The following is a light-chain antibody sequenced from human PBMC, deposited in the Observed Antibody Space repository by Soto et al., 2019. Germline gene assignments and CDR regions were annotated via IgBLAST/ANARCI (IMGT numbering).Light chain of an antibody. V-gene: IGLV2-11*01. CDR3: CSFAGSYTFGV. CDR1: SSDVGDYNY. CDR2: DVS. Sequence: QSALTQPRSVSGSPGQSVTISCTGTSSDVGDYNYVPWYQQYPGKAPKLVIYDVSKRPSGVPDRFSGSKSGNTASLTISGLQAEDEADYYCCSFAGSYTFGVFGGGTKLTVL. J-gene: IGLJ3*02.